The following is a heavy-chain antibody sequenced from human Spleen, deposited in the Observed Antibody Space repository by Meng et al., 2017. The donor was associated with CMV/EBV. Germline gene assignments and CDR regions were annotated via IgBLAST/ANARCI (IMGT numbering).Heavy chain of an antibody. CDR1: GFSVSNNY. J-gene: IGHJ6*02. D-gene: IGHD2/OR15-2a*01. CDR3: ARVNNQSKYRNPLYYYYYGMDV. V-gene: IGHV3-53*05. Sequence: GESLKISCAASGFSVSNNYMSWVRQAPGKGLEWVSVIYSGGTTYYADSVKGRFTISRDDSKNTVYLQMNSLRSEDTAVYYCARVNNQSKYRNPLYYYYYGMDVWGQGTTVTVSS. CDR2: IYSGGTT.